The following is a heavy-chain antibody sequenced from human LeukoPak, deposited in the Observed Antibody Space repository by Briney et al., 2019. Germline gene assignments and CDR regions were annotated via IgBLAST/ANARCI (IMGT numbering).Heavy chain of an antibody. CDR3: VLVGYSYGYYFDY. CDR1: GFTFSSYA. Sequence: PGGSLRLSCAASGFTFSSYAMSWVRQAPGKGLEWVSVIYGGGSTYYADSVKGRFTISRDNSKNTLYLQMNSLRAEDTAVYYCVLVGYSYGYYFDYWGQGTLVTVSS. CDR2: IYGGGST. V-gene: IGHV3-53*01. J-gene: IGHJ4*02. D-gene: IGHD5-18*01.